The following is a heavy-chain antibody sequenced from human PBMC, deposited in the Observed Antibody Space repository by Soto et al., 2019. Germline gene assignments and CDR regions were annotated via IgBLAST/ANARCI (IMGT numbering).Heavy chain of an antibody. Sequence: QITLKESGPTLVKPTQTLTLTCTFSGFSLSTSGVGVGWIRQPPGKALEWLALIYWDDDKRYSPSLKSRLTITKDTSKHQVVLTMTNMDPVDTATYYCAHQDCSGGSCYSVSYFDYWGQGTLVTVSS. CDR2: IYWDDDK. V-gene: IGHV2-5*02. D-gene: IGHD2-15*01. CDR3: AHQDCSGGSCYSVSYFDY. CDR1: GFSLSTSGVG. J-gene: IGHJ4*02.